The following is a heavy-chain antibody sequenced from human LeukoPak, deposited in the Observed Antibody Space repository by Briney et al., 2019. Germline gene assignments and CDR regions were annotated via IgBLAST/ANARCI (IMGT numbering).Heavy chain of an antibody. V-gene: IGHV3-74*01. Sequence: GGSLRLSCAASGFTFSSHWMHWVRQAPGKGLVWVSRINSDGSSISYADSVKGRFTISRDNAKNTLYLQVNNLRAEDTAVYYCARGPNSNWSGLDFWGQGTLLTVSS. CDR3: ARGPNSNWSGLDF. CDR2: INSDGSSI. J-gene: IGHJ4*02. CDR1: GFTFSSHW. D-gene: IGHD6-6*01.